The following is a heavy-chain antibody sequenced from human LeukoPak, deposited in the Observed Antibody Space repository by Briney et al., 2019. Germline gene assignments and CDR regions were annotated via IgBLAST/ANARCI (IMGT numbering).Heavy chain of an antibody. J-gene: IGHJ4*02. CDR3: VYDFWSGYFYYFDY. D-gene: IGHD3-3*01. V-gene: IGHV3-30*02. CDR2: IRYDGSNK. Sequence: GGSLRLSCAASGFTFSSYGMHWVRQAPGKGLEWVAFIRYDGSNKYYADSVKGRLTISRDNSKNTLYLQMNSLRAEDTAVYYCVYDFWSGYFYYFDYWGQGTLVTVSS. CDR1: GFTFSSYG.